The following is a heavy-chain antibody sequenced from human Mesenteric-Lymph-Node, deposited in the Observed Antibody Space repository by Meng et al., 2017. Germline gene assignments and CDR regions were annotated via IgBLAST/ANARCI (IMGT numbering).Heavy chain of an antibody. CDR1: GGTFSSYA. CDR3: ARGLEQQLGNWFDP. J-gene: IGHJ5*02. D-gene: IGHD6-13*01. CDR2: INPSGGST. Sequence: ASVKVSCKASGGTFSSYAISWVRQAPGQGLEWMGIINPSGGSTSYAQKFQGRVTMTRDTSTSTVYMELSSLRSEDTAVYYCARGLEQQLGNWFDPWGQGTLVTVSS. V-gene: IGHV1-46*01.